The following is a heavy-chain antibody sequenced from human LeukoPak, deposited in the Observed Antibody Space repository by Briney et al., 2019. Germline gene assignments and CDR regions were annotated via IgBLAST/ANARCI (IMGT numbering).Heavy chain of an antibody. CDR1: GFTFSSYA. J-gene: IGHJ4*02. Sequence: GGSLRLSCAASGFTFSSYAMHWVRQAPGKGLEWVSSISSSSSYIYYADSVKGRFTISRDNAKNSLYLQMNSLRAEDTAVYYCARDYYDVLFDYWGQGTLVTVSS. CDR3: ARDYYDVLFDY. D-gene: IGHD3-22*01. CDR2: ISSSSSYI. V-gene: IGHV3-21*01.